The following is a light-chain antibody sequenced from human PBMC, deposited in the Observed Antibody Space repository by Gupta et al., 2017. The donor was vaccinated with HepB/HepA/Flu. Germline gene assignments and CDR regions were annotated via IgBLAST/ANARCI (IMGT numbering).Light chain of an antibody. CDR2: QDT. CDR1: KLGHKY. V-gene: IGLV3-1*01. Sequence: SYELTQPPSVSVSPGPTASITCSGDKLGHKYACWYQQKPGQSPVMVIYQDTKRPSGIPERFSGSNSGNTATLTISGTQAMDEADYYCQAWDSRTVVFGGGTKLTVL. J-gene: IGLJ2*01. CDR3: QAWDSRTVV.